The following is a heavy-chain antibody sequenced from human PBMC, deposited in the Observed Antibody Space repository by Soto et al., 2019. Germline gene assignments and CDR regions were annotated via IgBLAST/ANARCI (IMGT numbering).Heavy chain of an antibody. Sequence: ASVKVSCKASGYTFTGYYMHWVRQAPGQGLEWMGWINPNSGGTNYAQKFQGRVTMTRDTSISTAYMELSRLRSDDTAVYYCARDGITGTNGHDYWGKGTLVTVSS. CDR3: ARDGITGTNGHDY. CDR2: INPNSGGT. D-gene: IGHD1-7*01. CDR1: GYTFTGYY. J-gene: IGHJ4*02. V-gene: IGHV1-2*02.